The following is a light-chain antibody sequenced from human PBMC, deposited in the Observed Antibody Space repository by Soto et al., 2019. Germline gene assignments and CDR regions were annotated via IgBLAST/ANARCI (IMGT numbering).Light chain of an antibody. CDR3: QYRSNWSPGT. CDR2: AAS. Sequence: DIKMTQPQSSLSASVGDRVTITCRASQGISSYLAWYQQKPGKAPKLLIYAASTLQSGVPSRFSGSGSGTDFTLTISSREPEDVAVYNCQYRSNWSPGTFGQGTRLEIK. CDR1: QGISSY. V-gene: IGKV1-9*01. J-gene: IGKJ5*01.